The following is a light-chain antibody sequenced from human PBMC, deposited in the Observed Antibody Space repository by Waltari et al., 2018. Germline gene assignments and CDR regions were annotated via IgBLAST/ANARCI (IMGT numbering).Light chain of an antibody. V-gene: IGKV2D-29*01. CDR2: DPF. J-gene: IGKJ1*01. CDR3: MQSIQFPRT. Sequence: DIVMTQTPLSLSVTPGQPASISCRSSQSLLHSDRKTYLSWFLQKAGQPPRLLIYDPFNRFPGVPDRFSGSGSGTDFTLRISRVEPEDVGVYYCMQSIQFPRTFGQGTKVDIK. CDR1: QSLLHSDRKTY.